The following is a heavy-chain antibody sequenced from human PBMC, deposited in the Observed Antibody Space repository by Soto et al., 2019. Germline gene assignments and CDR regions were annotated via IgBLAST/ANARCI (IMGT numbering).Heavy chain of an antibody. CDR2: IWYDGTNT. CDR3: ATASGGNWNEFDY. CDR1: GFTFSTYG. D-gene: IGHD1-20*01. J-gene: IGHJ4*02. V-gene: IGHV3-33*01. Sequence: QVQLVESGGVVVQPGRSLRLSCAASGFTFSTYGMHWVRQAPGKGLEWVAVIWYDGTNTYYADSLKGRFTISRDNSKNKTYLKMNSLRAGDTAVDDCATASGGNWNEFDYWGQGTLVTVSS.